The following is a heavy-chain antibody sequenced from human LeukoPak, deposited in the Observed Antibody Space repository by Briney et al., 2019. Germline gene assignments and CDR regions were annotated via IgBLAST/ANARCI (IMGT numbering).Heavy chain of an antibody. V-gene: IGHV3-23*01. CDR3: ALVTTDRPFDY. Sequence: GGSLRLSCAASGFTFDDYAMHWVRQAPGKGLEWVSGISGNGGSTYYADSVKGRFTISRDNSKNTLYVQMNSLRAEDTAIYYCALVTTDRPFDYWGQGTLVTVSS. D-gene: IGHD4-17*01. J-gene: IGHJ4*02. CDR2: ISGNGGST. CDR1: GFTFDDYA.